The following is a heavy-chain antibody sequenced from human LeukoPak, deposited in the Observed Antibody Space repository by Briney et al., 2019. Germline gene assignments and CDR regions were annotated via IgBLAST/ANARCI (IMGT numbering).Heavy chain of an antibody. V-gene: IGHV3-74*01. CDR2: INSDGSTT. D-gene: IGHD1-14*01. CDR3: ARDRNNRTPFED. CDR1: GFTFSSYW. J-gene: IGHJ4*02. Sequence: WGSLRLSCAASGFTFSSYWMHWVRQAPGKGLVWVSRINSDGSTTNYADSVKGRFTISRDNAKNTLYLQMNNLRAEDTAVYYCARDRNNRTPFEDWGQGTLVTVSS.